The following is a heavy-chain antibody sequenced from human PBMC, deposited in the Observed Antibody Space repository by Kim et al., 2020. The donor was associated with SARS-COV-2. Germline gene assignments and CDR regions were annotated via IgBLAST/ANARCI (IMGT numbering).Heavy chain of an antibody. V-gene: IGHV4-59*08. D-gene: IGHD5-18*01. CDR2: IYDSGSN. Sequence: SETLSLTCTVSGGSISSDYWSWIRQPPGKGLEWVGDIYDSGSNNYNPSFKSRVTRSVSTSINQSSQQLSSVPAAETAADYSSSLGSSYGRRAFVICGQGT. J-gene: IGHJ3*02. CDR1: GGSISSDY. CDR3: SSLGSSYGRRAFVI.